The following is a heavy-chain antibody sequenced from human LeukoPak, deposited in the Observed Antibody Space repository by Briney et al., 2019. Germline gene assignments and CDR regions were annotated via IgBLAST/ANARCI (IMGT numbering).Heavy chain of an antibody. CDR1: GYTFTSYA. CDR3: ARGEGSSIDY. D-gene: IGHD6-13*01. Sequence: ASVKVSCKASGYTFTSYAMNWVRQASGQGLEWMVWINTDSGGTNYAQKFQGRVTMTIDTSISTAYLELTRLTSDDTAVYYCARGEGSSIDYWGQGTLVTVSS. J-gene: IGHJ4*02. CDR2: INTDSGGT. V-gene: IGHV1-2*02.